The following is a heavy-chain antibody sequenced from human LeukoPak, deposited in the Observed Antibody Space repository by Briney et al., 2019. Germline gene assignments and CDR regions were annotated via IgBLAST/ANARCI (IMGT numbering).Heavy chain of an antibody. V-gene: IGHV3-30*03. CDR1: GFTFSSYG. CDR3: ASGIADDY. Sequence: GRSLRLSCAASGFTFSSYGMHWVRQAPGKGLEWVAVISYDGSNKYYADSVKGRFTISRDNSKNTLYLQMNSLRAEDTALYYCASGIADDYWGQGTLVTVSS. CDR2: ISYDGSNK. J-gene: IGHJ4*02. D-gene: IGHD6-13*01.